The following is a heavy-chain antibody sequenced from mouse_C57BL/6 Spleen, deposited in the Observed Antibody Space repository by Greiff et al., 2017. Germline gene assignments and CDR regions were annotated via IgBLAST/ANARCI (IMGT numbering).Heavy chain of an antibody. J-gene: IGHJ4*01. CDR1: GYTFTSYW. Sequence: QVQLQQPGPELVKSGASVKLSCKASGYTFTSYWMHWVKQRPGQGLEWVGNIIPSNGGTNYNEKFKSKATLTVDKSSSTVYMQLSSLTSEDSAVYYCARHYYGSMDYWGQGTSVTVSS. V-gene: IGHV1-53*01. CDR3: ARHYYGSMDY. CDR2: IIPSNGGT. D-gene: IGHD1-2*01.